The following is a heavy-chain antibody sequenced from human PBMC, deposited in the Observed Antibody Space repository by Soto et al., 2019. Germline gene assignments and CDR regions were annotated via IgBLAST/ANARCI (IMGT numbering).Heavy chain of an antibody. CDR3: AKDRSEAARAAFDI. V-gene: IGHV3-9*01. Sequence: PGGSLRLSCAASGFTFDDYAMHWVRQAPGKGLEWVSGISWNSGSIGYADSVKGRFTISRDNAKNSLYLQMNSLRAEDTALYYCAKDRSEAARAAFDIWGQGTMVTVSS. CDR1: GFTFDDYA. CDR2: ISWNSGSI. J-gene: IGHJ3*02.